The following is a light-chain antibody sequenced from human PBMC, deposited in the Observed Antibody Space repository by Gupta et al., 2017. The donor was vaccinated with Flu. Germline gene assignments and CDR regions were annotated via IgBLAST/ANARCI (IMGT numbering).Light chain of an antibody. CDR1: QFIGNN. J-gene: IGKJ4*01. Sequence: ASQFIGNNLAWYQQTPGRAPRLLIYAASTRATGIPARFSGTGFGTEFVLTITSLRSEDFALYYCQQYNSWPPLTFGGGTKVE. CDR3: QQYNSWPPLT. CDR2: AAS. V-gene: IGKV3-15*01.